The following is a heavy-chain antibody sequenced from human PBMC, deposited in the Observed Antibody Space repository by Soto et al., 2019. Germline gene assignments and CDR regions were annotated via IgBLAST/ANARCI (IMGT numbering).Heavy chain of an antibody. V-gene: IGHV3-30*18. Sequence: QVQLVESGGGVVQPGRSLRLSCAASGFTFSSYGMHWVRQAPGKGLEWVAVISYDGSNKYYADSVKGRFTISRDNSKNTRYLQMNSLRAEDTAVYYCAKDGGRITIFGVGDYWGQGTLVTVSS. D-gene: IGHD3-3*01. CDR3: AKDGGRITIFGVGDY. CDR1: GFTFSSYG. J-gene: IGHJ4*02. CDR2: ISYDGSNK.